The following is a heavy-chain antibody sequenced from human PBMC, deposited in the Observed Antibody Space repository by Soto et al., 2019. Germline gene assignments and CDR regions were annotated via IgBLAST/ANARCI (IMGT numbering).Heavy chain of an antibody. D-gene: IGHD3-3*01. CDR1: GGTFSSYA. J-gene: IGHJ4*02. CDR3: ARQSTYDFWSGYCD. V-gene: IGHV1-69*06. CDR2: IIPIFGTA. Sequence: GASVKVSCKASGGTFSSYAISWVRQAPGQGLEWMGGIIPIFGTANYAQEFQGRVTITADKSTSTAYMELSSLRSEDTAVYYCARQSTYDFWSGYCDWGQGTLVTLSS.